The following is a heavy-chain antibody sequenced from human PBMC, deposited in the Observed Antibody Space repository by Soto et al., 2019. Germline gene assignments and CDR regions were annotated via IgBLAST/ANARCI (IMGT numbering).Heavy chain of an antibody. D-gene: IGHD2-21*02. CDR1: GDSISSYY. Sequence: SETLSLTCSVSGDSISSYYWSWIRQPPGKGLEWIGYMYNTGSTIYNPSLKSRVTISVDTSKNQLSLKLNSVTAADTAVYYCARDLWGYCGADCYPLDVWGQGTTVTVS. J-gene: IGHJ6*02. V-gene: IGHV4-59*01. CDR2: MYNTGST. CDR3: ARDLWGYCGADCYPLDV.